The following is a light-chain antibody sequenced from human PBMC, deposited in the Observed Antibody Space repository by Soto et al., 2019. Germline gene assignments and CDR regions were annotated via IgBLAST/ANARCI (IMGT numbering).Light chain of an antibody. V-gene: IGLV2-23*01. Sequence: QSALTQPASVSGSPGQSITISCTGSSSDVGNYNLVSWYQQHPGKAPKLMTYEDSKWPSGVSNRFSGSKSGNTAYLTISGLQADDEADYYCWSYAVGRTYVFGTGTKLTVL. CDR1: SSDVGNYNL. CDR2: EDS. J-gene: IGLJ1*01. CDR3: WSYAVGRTYV.